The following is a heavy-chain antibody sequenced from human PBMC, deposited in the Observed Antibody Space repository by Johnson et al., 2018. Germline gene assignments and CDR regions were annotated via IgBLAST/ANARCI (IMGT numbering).Heavy chain of an antibody. V-gene: IGHV3-33*01. J-gene: IGHJ6*02. CDR3: AREGDGGFLVVPMDG. D-gene: IGHD3-10*01. Sequence: QLQLVESGGGVVQPGRSLRLSCAASGFTFSSYGMHWVRQAPGKGLEWVAVIWYDGSNKYYADSVKGRFTISRDNSKNTLYLQMNRLRAEDTAVYYCAREGDGGFLVVPMDGWGQGTTVTVSS. CDR2: IWYDGSNK. CDR1: GFTFSSYG.